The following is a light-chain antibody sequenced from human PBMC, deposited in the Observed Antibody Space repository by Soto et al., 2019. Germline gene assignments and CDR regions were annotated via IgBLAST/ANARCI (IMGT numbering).Light chain of an antibody. CDR3: QQYEELPLT. CDR2: DAS. CDR1: QNIANY. V-gene: IGKV1-33*01. Sequence: DVQLTQSPPTLSASVGDRVAITCQASQNIANYLNWFQRRPGKAPQLLISDASHLEPGVPSRFSGQRSGTDFTLIINSLQPEDFATYYCQQYEELPLTFGGGTRV. J-gene: IGKJ4*01.